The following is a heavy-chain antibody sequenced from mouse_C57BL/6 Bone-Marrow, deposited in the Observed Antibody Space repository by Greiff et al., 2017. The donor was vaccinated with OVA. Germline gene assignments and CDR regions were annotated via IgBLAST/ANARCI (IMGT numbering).Heavy chain of an antibody. CDR2: IDPENGDT. Sequence: VQLQQSGAELVRPGASVKLSCTASGFNIKDDYMHWVKQRPEQGLEWIGWIDPENGDTEYASKFQGKATITADTSSNTAYLQLSSLTSEDTAVYYCTTSTVPFAYWGQGTLVTVSA. CDR1: GFNIKDDY. V-gene: IGHV14-4*01. CDR3: TTSTVPFAY. J-gene: IGHJ3*01. D-gene: IGHD1-1*01.